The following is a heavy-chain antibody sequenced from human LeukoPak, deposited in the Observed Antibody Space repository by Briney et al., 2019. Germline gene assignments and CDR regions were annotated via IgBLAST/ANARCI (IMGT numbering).Heavy chain of an antibody. Sequence: GASVKVSCKASGGTFSSYAISWVRQAPGQGLEWMGGIIPIFGTANYAQKFQGRVTITADGSTSTAYMELSSLRSEDTAVYYCARKVLGYCSSTSCYHNAFDIWGQGTMVTVSS. CDR2: IIPIFGTA. V-gene: IGHV1-69*13. J-gene: IGHJ3*02. CDR3: ARKVLGYCSSTSCYHNAFDI. CDR1: GGTFSSYA. D-gene: IGHD2-2*01.